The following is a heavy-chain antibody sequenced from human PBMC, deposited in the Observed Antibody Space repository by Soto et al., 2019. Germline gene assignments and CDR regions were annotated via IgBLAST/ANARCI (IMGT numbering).Heavy chain of an antibody. J-gene: IGHJ4*02. V-gene: IGHV3-7*01. D-gene: IGHD5-18*01. CDR1: EFSFRSYW. CDR2: INEDGSQK. Sequence: VGSLRLSCAASEFSFRSYWMTWVRQAPGKGLEWVALINEDGSQKYYVGSVKGRFIISRDNAKDSVYMQMDSLRAGDTAVYFCARVGRYGWDFDHWGQGTLVTVSS. CDR3: ARVGRYGWDFDH.